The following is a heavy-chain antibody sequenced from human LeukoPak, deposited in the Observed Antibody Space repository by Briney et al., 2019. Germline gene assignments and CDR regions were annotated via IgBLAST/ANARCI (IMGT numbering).Heavy chain of an antibody. CDR3: AGSYYDILTGYYKSDY. CDR2: IYSGGST. V-gene: IGHV3-53*01. J-gene: IGHJ4*02. D-gene: IGHD3-9*01. Sequence: GGSLRLSCAASGFTVSSNCMSWVGQAPGKGLEWVSVIYSGGSTYYADSVKGRFTISRDNSKNTLYLQMNSLRAEDTAVYYCAGSYYDILTGYYKSDYWGQGTLVTVSS. CDR1: GFTVSSNC.